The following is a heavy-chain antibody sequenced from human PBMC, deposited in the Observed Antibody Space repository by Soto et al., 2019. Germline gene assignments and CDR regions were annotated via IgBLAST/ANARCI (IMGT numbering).Heavy chain of an antibody. D-gene: IGHD2-2*01. Sequence: SFRPAGGTFSRYGTTLVRPAPGQPLEWLGWISLYSDGTNYAQKFQGRVSMTTDTSTTTAYMELRSLRSDDTAVYYCARVVPGAEAWFGPWVQETLVTFSS. CDR2: ISLYSDGT. V-gene: IGHV1-18*01. CDR3: ARVVPGAEAWFGP. J-gene: IGHJ5*02. CDR1: GGTFSRYG.